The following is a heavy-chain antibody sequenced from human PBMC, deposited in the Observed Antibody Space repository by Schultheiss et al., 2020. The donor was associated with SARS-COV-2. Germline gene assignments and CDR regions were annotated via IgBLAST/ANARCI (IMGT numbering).Heavy chain of an antibody. V-gene: IGHV3-23*01. CDR3: VKDAVRGAPQGDY. D-gene: IGHD3-10*01. J-gene: IGHJ4*02. Sequence: GGSLRLSCAASGFTFSSYGMHWVRQAPGKGLEWVSAISGSGGSTYYADSVKGRFTISKDNSKNTLYLQMNSLGAEDTAVYYCVKDAVRGAPQGDYWGQGTLVTVSS. CDR2: ISGSGGST. CDR1: GFTFSSYG.